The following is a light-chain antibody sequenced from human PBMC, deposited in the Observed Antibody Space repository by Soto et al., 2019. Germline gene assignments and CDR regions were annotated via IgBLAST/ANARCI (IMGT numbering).Light chain of an antibody. CDR2: GAF. J-gene: IGKJ1*01. V-gene: IGKV3-15*01. CDR1: QSVSSN. Sequence: EIVMTHSPVTLSVSPWEIVTLSCGASQSVSSNLAWYQQKPGRAPSLLIYGAFTRATGIPARFSGTGSGTEFTLTISSLQSEDSALYYCQQYNWCPWTFGHGTKVDIK. CDR3: QQYNWCPWT.